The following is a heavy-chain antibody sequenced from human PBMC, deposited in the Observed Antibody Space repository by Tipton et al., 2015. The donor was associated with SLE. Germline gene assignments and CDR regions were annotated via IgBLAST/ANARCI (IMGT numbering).Heavy chain of an antibody. CDR1: GGSFSGYS. D-gene: IGHD1-1*01. J-gene: IGHJ4*02. CDR2: IDHFGST. Sequence: TLSLTCAVYGGSFSGYSWSWIRQPPGKGLEWIGEIDHFGSTNHNPSLKSRVTISVDTSKNQLSLKLSDVTAADTAVYYCARALWKGGDYWGQGTLVTVSS. CDR3: ARALWKGGDY. V-gene: IGHV4-34*01.